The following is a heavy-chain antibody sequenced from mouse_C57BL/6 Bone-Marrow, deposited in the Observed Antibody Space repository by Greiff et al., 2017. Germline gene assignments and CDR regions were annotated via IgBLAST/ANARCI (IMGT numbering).Heavy chain of an antibody. V-gene: IGHV5-4*01. Sequence: EVQLVESGGGLVKPGGSLKLSCAASGFTFSSYAMSWVRQTPEKRLEWVATISDGGSYTYYPDNVKGRFTISRDNAKNNLYLQMSNLKSEDTAMYYCARGDGYPLAMDYWGQGTAVTVSS. CDR1: GFTFSSYA. D-gene: IGHD2-3*01. J-gene: IGHJ4*01. CDR2: ISDGGSYT. CDR3: ARGDGYPLAMDY.